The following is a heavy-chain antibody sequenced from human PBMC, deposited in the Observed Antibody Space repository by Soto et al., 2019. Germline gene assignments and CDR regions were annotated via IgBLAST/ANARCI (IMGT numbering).Heavy chain of an antibody. Sequence: SVKVSCKASGGTLSSYSISWVRQAPGQGLEWMGGIIPIFGTANYAQKFQGRVTITADESTSTAYMELSSLRSEDTAVYYCARGGFRDYYYYGMDVWGQGTTVTVSS. CDR2: IIPIFGTA. J-gene: IGHJ6*02. CDR1: GGTLSSYS. D-gene: IGHD1-26*01. CDR3: ARGGFRDYYYYGMDV. V-gene: IGHV1-69*13.